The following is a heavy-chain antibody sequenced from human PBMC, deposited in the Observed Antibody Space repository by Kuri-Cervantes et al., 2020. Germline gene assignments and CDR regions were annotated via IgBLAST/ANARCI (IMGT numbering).Heavy chain of an antibody. CDR3: AKQITAWDYYYGMDV. Sequence: GGSLRLSCAASGFTFSNSSMNWVRQAPGKGLEWVAVISYDGSNKYYADSVKGRFTISRDNSKNTLYLQMNSLRAEDTAVYYCAKQITAWDYYYGMDVWGQGTTVTVSS. V-gene: IGHV3-30*01. D-gene: IGHD3-16*01. J-gene: IGHJ6*02. CDR2: ISYDGSNK. CDR1: GFTFSNSS.